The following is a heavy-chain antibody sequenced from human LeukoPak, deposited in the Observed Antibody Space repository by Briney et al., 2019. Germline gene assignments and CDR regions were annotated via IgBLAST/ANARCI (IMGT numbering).Heavy chain of an antibody. CDR1: RFTFSSYE. D-gene: IGHD2-2*01. J-gene: IGHJ4*02. Sequence: GGSLRLSCVASRFTFSSYEMNWVRQAPGKGLEWVSYISSSGSIRYYADSVKGRFTISRDNAKNSLYLQMNSLRAEDTAVYYCARETDSTLFDYWGQGTLVTVSS. CDR3: ARETDSTLFDY. CDR2: ISSSGSIR. V-gene: IGHV3-48*03.